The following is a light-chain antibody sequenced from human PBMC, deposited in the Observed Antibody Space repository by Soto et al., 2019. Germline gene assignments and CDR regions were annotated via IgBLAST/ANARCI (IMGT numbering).Light chain of an antibody. J-gene: IGKJ5*01. Sequence: VLTQSPGTLSLSPGERATLSCRATQTLSRSWLAWYPHKPGQAPRLLLSGASRGATGIPDRLSGGGAGTDFTLTISRLEPEDYGLYFCQQKDSPWITCTQGTGPEVK. V-gene: IGKV3-20*01. CDR1: QTLSRSW. CDR2: GAS. CDR3: QQKDSPWIT.